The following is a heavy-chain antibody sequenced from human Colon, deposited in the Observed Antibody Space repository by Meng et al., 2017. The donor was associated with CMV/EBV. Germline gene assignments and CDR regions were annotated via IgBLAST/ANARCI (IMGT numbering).Heavy chain of an antibody. Sequence: ASVKVSCKASGYSFTGQYMHWVRQAPGQGLEWMGWINPASGDTNYAETFQDRVTMTRDTSISTAYMELSRLRSDDTAVYYCARDEGYSGSDGSPRRDDYWGQGTLVTVSS. CDR1: GYSFTGQY. D-gene: IGHD1-26*01. V-gene: IGHV1-2*02. CDR3: ARDEGYSGSDGSPRRDDY. CDR2: INPASGDT. J-gene: IGHJ4*02.